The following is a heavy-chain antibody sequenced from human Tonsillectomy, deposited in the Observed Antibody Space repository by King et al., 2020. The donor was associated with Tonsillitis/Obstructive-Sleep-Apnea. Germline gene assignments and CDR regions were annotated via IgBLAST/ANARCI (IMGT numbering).Heavy chain of an antibody. CDR1: GGSVSSGSDY. CDR2: IYYSGST. Sequence: VQLQESGPGLVKPSETLSLTCTVSGGSVSSGSDYWSWIRQPPGKGLEWIGYIYYSGSTNYNPSLQSRVTISVDTSKNQFSLKLSSVTAADTAVYYCARVPGAGLRWFDPWGQGTRVTVSS. CDR3: ARVPGAGLRWFDP. V-gene: IGHV4-61*01. J-gene: IGHJ5*02. D-gene: IGHD3-10*01.